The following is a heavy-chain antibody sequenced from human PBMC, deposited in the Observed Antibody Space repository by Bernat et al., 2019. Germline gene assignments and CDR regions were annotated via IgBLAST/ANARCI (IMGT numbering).Heavy chain of an antibody. CDR2: ISSSTSTI. J-gene: IGHJ4*02. Sequence: EVQLVESGGGLVQPGGSLRLSCAASGFTFSNYAMNWVRQAPGKGLEWVSYISSSTSTIYYADSVKGRFTISRDNAKNSLYLQMNSLRDEDTAVYYCAGERTGSYQGDFDYWGQGTLVTVSS. CDR1: GFTFSNYA. D-gene: IGHD1-26*01. CDR3: AGERTGSYQGDFDY. V-gene: IGHV3-48*02.